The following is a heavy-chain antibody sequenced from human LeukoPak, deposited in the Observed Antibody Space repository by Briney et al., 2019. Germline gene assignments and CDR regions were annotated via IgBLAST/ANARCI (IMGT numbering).Heavy chain of an antibody. CDR1: GGSISSSTYY. D-gene: IGHD3-22*01. CDR3: ARLKYYYDSSGYSYFDY. V-gene: IGHV4-39*01. J-gene: IGHJ4*02. Sequence: SETLSLTCTVSGGSISSSTYYWGWIRQPPGEGLEWIGSIYYSGNTYYNPSLKSRVTISVDTTKNPFYLNLSSVTATDTAVYYCARLKYYYDSSGYSYFDYWGQGTLVTVSS. CDR2: IYYSGNT.